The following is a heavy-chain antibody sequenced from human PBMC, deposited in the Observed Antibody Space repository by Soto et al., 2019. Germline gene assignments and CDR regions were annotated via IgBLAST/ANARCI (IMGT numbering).Heavy chain of an antibody. V-gene: IGHV1-69*13. Sequence: GASVKVSCKASGGSLSNYGISWVRQAPGQGLEWMGGIIPVFGTANYAQKFQGRVTITADESTNIVYMDVTSLRSEDTAVYYCARVYPHTKDTVAVVAAPEFDFWGQGTLVTVSS. CDR2: IIPVFGTA. CDR1: GGSLSNYG. J-gene: IGHJ4*02. D-gene: IGHD2-15*01. CDR3: ARVYPHTKDTVAVVAAPEFDF.